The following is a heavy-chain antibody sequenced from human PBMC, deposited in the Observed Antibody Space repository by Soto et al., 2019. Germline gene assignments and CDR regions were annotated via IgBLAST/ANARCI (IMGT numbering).Heavy chain of an antibody. CDR1: GFTFSSYA. CDR2: ISGSGGST. CDR3: AKVRYFDWSPFDY. Sequence: GGSLRLSCAASGFTFSSYAMSWVRQAPGKGLEWVSAISGSGGSTYHADSVKGRFTISRDNSKNTLYLQMNSLRAEDTAVYYRAKVRYFDWSPFDYWGQGTLVTVSS. J-gene: IGHJ4*02. D-gene: IGHD3-9*01. V-gene: IGHV3-23*01.